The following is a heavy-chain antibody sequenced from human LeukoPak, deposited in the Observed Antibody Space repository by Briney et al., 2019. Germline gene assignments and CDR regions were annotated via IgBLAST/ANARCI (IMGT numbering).Heavy chain of an antibody. J-gene: IGHJ4*02. CDR3: ARLGFCRGDNCLDDY. Sequence: SETLSLTCTVSGGSMSPYYWSWMRQPPGKGPEYVGYIFYTGGTNYNPSLKRRVTVSLDTSKNQFALKLSSVTATDTAVYYCARLGFCRGDNCLDDYWGQGTLVTVSS. CDR2: IFYTGGT. CDR1: GGSMSPYY. D-gene: IGHD2-15*01. V-gene: IGHV4-59*08.